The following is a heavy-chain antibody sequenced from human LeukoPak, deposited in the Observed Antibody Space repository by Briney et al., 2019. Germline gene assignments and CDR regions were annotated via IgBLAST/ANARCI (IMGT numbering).Heavy chain of an antibody. J-gene: IGHJ4*02. CDR3: ARGGAGLLWFGELPYY. V-gene: IGHV1-2*02. CDR2: INPNSGGT. D-gene: IGHD3-10*01. CDR1: GYTFTGYY. Sequence: ASVKVCCKASGYTFTGYYMHWVRQAPGQGLEWMGWINPNSGGTNYAQKFQGRVTMTRDTSISTAYMELSRLRSDDTAVYYCARGGAGLLWFGELPYYWGQGTLVTVSS.